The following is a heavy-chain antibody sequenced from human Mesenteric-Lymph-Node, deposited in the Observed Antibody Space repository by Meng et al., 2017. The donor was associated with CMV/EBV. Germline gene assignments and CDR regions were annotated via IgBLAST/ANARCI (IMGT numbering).Heavy chain of an antibody. D-gene: IGHD3-3*01. Sequence: SGPTLVKPTQTLTLTCTFSGFSLSTTGVAVGWIRQPPGKALEWLALIYWTDDKRYSPSLESRLTITKGTSKNQVVLTMTNMDLVDTATYYCGHSLQGNDFWSAYSTQYYFDSWGQGALVTVSS. CDR3: GHSLQGNDFWSAYSTQYYFDS. J-gene: IGHJ4*02. CDR2: IYWTDDK. V-gene: IGHV2-5*01. CDR1: GFSLSTTGVA.